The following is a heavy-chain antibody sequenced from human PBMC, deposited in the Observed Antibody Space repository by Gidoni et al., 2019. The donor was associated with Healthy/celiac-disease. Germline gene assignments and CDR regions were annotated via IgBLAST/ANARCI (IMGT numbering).Heavy chain of an antibody. D-gene: IGHD6-6*01. CDR1: EFTSSSYV. CDR3: ARDLLYSSSSGDY. J-gene: IGHJ4*02. V-gene: IGHV3-30-3*01. CDR2: ISYDGSNK. Sequence: QLMRSGGGVFKLGSSLGLSWSPSEFTSSSYVMHWVRQAPGKGLEWVAVISYDGSNKYYADSVKGRFTISRDKSKNTLYLQMNSLRAEDTAVYYCARDLLYSSSSGDYWGQGTLVTVSS.